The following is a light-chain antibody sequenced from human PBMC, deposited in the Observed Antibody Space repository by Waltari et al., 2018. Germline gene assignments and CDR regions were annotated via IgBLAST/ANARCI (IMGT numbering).Light chain of an antibody. CDR3: QQSYNTPPT. J-gene: IGKJ3*01. V-gene: IGKV1-39*01. CDR2: AAS. CDR1: QSISSY. Sequence: DIQMTQSPSSLSASVGHRVTITCRASQSISSYLNWYQQKPGKAPKVLIYAASSLQSGVPSRFSGSGSGTDFTLTISSLQPEDFATYYCQQSYNTPPTFGPGTKVDIK.